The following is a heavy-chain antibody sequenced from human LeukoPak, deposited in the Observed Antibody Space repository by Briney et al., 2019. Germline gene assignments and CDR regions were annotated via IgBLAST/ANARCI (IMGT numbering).Heavy chain of an antibody. CDR2: ISGSGDTT. D-gene: IGHD1-26*01. CDR1: GFTFGTFA. CDR3: AKDACDSGGSFCNFDY. V-gene: IGHV3-23*01. Sequence: GGSLRLSCAASGFTFGTFAMSWVRQAPGKGLEWVSDISGSGDTTYYADSVKGRFTISRDNSKNTLYLHMSTLRAEDTAVYYCAKDACDSGGSFCNFDYWGQGTLVTVSS. J-gene: IGHJ4*02.